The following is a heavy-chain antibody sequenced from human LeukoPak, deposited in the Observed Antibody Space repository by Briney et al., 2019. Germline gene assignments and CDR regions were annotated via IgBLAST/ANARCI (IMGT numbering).Heavy chain of an antibody. CDR2: IYSGGTT. CDR1: GLTVSSNH. CDR3: TIARLVFDL. Sequence: GGSLRPSCAVSGLTVSSNHMSRVRQAPGKGLEWVSIIYSGGTTYYTYSVKDRFTVSRDDSKNTLYLQMNSLRAEDTAVYYCTIARLVFDLWGRGTLVTVSS. V-gene: IGHV3-66*01. D-gene: IGHD3-10*01. J-gene: IGHJ2*01.